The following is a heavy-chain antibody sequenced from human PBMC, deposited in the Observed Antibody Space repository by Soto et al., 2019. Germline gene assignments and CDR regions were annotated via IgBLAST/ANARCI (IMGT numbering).Heavy chain of an antibody. D-gene: IGHD1-1*01. J-gene: IGHJ4*02. CDR2: NTPIFGTA. Sequence: QVQLVQSGAEVKKPGSSVKVSCKASGGTFSSYAISWVRQAPGQGLEWMGGNTPIFGTANYAQKLQGRVTITADESTSTAYIELSSLRSEDAVVYYCARRRDTGTPQGYWGQGTLVTVSS. V-gene: IGHV1-69*01. CDR3: ARRRDTGTPQGY. CDR1: GGTFSSYA.